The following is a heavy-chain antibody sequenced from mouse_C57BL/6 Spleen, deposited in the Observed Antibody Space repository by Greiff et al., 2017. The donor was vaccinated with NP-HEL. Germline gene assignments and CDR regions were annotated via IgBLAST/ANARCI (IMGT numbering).Heavy chain of an antibody. Sequence: QVQLKESGAELVKPGASVKISCKASGYAFSSYWMNWVKQRPGKGLEWIGQIYPGDGDTNYNGKFKGKATLTADKSSSTAYMQLSSLTSEDSAVYFCARTGEAYYSNPAWFAYWGQGTLVTVSA. CDR3: ARTGEAYYSNPAWFAY. CDR2: IYPGDGDT. CDR1: GYAFSSYW. V-gene: IGHV1-80*01. J-gene: IGHJ3*01. D-gene: IGHD2-5*01.